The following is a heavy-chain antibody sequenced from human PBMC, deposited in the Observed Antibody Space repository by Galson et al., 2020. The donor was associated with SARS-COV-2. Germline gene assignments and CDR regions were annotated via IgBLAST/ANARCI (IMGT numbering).Heavy chain of an antibody. D-gene: IGHD3-16*01. J-gene: IGHJ4*02. CDR2: MNPESYNT. V-gene: IGHV1-8*01. CDR3: ARSMIRGTPSPDY. CDR1: GYSFSNYD. Sequence: ASVKVSCKTSGYSFSNYDINWVRQATGQGLEWMGWMNPESYNTGYAQKFQGRVTMTRAASTATTYYMELSGLTSEDKAIYYCARSMIRGTPSPDYWGQGTLVTVSS.